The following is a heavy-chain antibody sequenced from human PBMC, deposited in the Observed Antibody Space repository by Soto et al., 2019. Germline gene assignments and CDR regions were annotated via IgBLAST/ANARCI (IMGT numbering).Heavy chain of an antibody. CDR1: GGTFSSYT. J-gene: IGHJ4*02. Sequence: QVQLVQSGAEVKKPGSSVKVSCKASGGTFSSYTISWVRQAPGQGLEWMGRIIPILGIANYAQKFQGRVTITADKSTSTAYMELSSLRSEDTAVYYCARSIRVNSGYDLGLAYWGQGTLVTVSS. CDR2: IIPILGIA. CDR3: ARSIRVNSGYDLGLAY. D-gene: IGHD5-12*01. V-gene: IGHV1-69*02.